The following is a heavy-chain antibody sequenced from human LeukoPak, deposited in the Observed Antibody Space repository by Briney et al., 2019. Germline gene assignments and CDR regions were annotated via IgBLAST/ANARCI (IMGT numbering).Heavy chain of an antibody. CDR2: IYTSGST. Sequence: SETLSLTCTVSGGSISSGSYYWSWIRQPAGKGLECIGRIYTSGSTNYNPSLKSRVTISVDTSKNQFSLKLSSVTAADTAVYYCARGTDPGYCSSTSCHEVNYWGQGTLVTVSS. CDR3: ARGTDPGYCSSTSCHEVNY. V-gene: IGHV4-61*02. D-gene: IGHD2-2*01. CDR1: GGSISSGSYY. J-gene: IGHJ4*02.